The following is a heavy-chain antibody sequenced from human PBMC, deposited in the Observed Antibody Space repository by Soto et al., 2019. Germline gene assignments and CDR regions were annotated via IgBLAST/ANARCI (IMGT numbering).Heavy chain of an antibody. V-gene: IGHV4-59*01. J-gene: IGHJ5*02. Sequence: SETLSLTCTVSGGSISSYYWSWIRQPPGKGLEWIGYIYYSGITNYNPSLRGRVTISVDTSKNQFSLKLSSVTAADTAVYHCARGATRGFDPWGQGTLVTVSS. CDR2: IYYSGIT. D-gene: IGHD1-26*01. CDR3: ARGATRGFDP. CDR1: GGSISSYY.